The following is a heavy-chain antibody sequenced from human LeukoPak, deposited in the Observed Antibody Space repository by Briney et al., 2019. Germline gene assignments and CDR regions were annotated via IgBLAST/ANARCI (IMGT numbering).Heavy chain of an antibody. V-gene: IGHV4-59*01. CDR2: IYYSGST. CDR3: ARGVREQQLVYNWFDP. CDR1: GGSISSYY. J-gene: IGHJ5*02. D-gene: IGHD6-13*01. Sequence: SETLSLTCTVSGGSISSYYWSWIRQPPGKGLEWLGYIYYSGSTNYNPSLKSRVTISVEMSKSQFSLKLSSVTAADTAVYYCARGVREQQLVYNWFDPWGQGTLVTVSS.